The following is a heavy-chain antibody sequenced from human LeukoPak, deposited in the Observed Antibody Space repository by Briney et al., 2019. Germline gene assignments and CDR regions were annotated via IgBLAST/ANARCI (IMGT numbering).Heavy chain of an antibody. CDR2: IKQDGSEN. CDR3: ARVQWELRGVGSYFDY. J-gene: IGHJ4*02. Sequence: GGSLRLSCAASGFTLSSYWMNWVRQAPGKGLEWVANIKQDGSENYSVDSVKGRFTISRDNAKNSLYLQMNSLRGEDTAVYYCARVQWELRGVGSYFDYWGQGTLVTVSS. CDR1: GFTLSSYW. D-gene: IGHD1-26*01. V-gene: IGHV3-7*01.